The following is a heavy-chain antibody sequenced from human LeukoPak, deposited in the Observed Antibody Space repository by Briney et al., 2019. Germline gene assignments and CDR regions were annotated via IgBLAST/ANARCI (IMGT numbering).Heavy chain of an antibody. J-gene: IGHJ1*01. Sequence: SETLSLTCTVSGGSISSYYWSWIRQPPGKGLEWIGYIYYSGSTNYNPSLKSRVTISVDTSKNQFSLKLSSVTAADTAVYYCARGPEDFAVVVTATEYFLHWGQGTLVTVSS. D-gene: IGHD2-21*02. CDR2: IYYSGST. CDR3: ARGPEDFAVVVTATEYFLH. V-gene: IGHV4-59*01. CDR1: GGSISSYY.